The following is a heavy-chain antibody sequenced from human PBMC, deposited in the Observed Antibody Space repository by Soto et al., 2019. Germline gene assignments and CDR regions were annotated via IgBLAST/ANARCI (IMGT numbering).Heavy chain of an antibody. J-gene: IGHJ5*02. D-gene: IGHD6-13*01. CDR3: ARYGYSSGWYNWFDP. Sequence: ASVKVSCKASGYTFTRYDINWVRQATGQGLEWMGWMNPNSGNTGYAQKFQGRVTMTRNTSISTAYMELSSLRSEDTAVYYCARYGYSSGWYNWFDPWGQGTLVTVSS. CDR2: MNPNSGNT. CDR1: GYTFTRYD. V-gene: IGHV1-8*01.